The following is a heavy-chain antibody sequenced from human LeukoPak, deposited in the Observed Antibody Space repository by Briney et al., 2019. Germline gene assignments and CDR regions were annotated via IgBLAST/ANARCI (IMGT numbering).Heavy chain of an antibody. Sequence: GASVKVSCKASGYTFTSYGISWVRQAPGQGLEWMGWISTYSDNTNYAQNLQGRVTMTTDTSTSTAYMELRGLRSDDTAVYYCARIKFHYDTALSVSAFDVWGQGTMVTVSS. CDR3: ARIKFHYDTALSVSAFDV. CDR2: ISTYSDNT. V-gene: IGHV1-18*01. CDR1: GYTFTSYG. J-gene: IGHJ3*01. D-gene: IGHD3-16*01.